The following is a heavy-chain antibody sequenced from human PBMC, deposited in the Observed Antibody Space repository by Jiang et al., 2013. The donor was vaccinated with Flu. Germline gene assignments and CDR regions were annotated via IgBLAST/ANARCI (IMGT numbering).Heavy chain of an antibody. V-gene: IGHV1-69*01. CDR1: GGTFSRFA. Sequence: SGAEVKKPGSSVKVSCRASGGTFSRFAISWVRQAPGQGLEWVGGIIPIFGTTNYAQNFQDRVTITADESTGTAYMELSSLRSDDTAVYFCARERYYDSGVYYYPFFDYWGQGTLVTVSS. CDR3: ARERYYDSGVYYYPFFDY. J-gene: IGHJ4*02. CDR2: IIPIFGTT. D-gene: IGHD3-22*01.